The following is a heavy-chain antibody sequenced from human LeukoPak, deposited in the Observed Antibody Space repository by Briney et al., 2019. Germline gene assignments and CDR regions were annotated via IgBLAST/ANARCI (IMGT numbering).Heavy chain of an antibody. J-gene: IGHJ4*02. CDR1: GFTFDDYA. D-gene: IGHD2-2*01. CDR3: AKDIWGSTSCFDY. V-gene: IGHV3-9*01. Sequence: GRSLRLSCAASGFTFDDYAMHWVRQAPGKGLERVSGISWNSGSIGYADSVKGRFTISRDNAKNSLYLQMNSLRAEDTALYYCAKDIWGSTSCFDYWGQGTLVTVSS. CDR2: ISWNSGSI.